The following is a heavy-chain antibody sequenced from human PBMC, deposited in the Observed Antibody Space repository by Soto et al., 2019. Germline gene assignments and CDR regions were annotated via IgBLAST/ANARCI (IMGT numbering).Heavy chain of an antibody. CDR3: AREGSTVVLHNAFDI. Sequence: QVQLVQSGAEVKKPGSSVKVSCKASGGTFSSTAISWLRQAPGQGLEWMGGIIPIFGTANYAQKFQGRVTITADEYTSTSYTELSSLRSEDTGVYYCAREGSTVVLHNAFDIWGQGTMVTVSS. D-gene: IGHD4-17*01. J-gene: IGHJ3*02. CDR1: GGTFSSTA. V-gene: IGHV1-69*12. CDR2: IIPIFGTA.